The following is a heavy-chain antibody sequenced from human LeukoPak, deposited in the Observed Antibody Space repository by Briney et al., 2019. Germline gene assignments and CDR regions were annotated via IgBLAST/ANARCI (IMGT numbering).Heavy chain of an antibody. CDR1: GFTFSSYG. D-gene: IGHD3-22*01. V-gene: IGHV3-30*18. Sequence: GGSLRLSCAASGFTFSSYGMHWVRQAPGKGLEWVAVISYDGSNKYCADSVRGRFTISRDNSKNTLYLQMNSLRAEDTAVYYCAKDPRNYYDSSGYYYAPYYYYGMDVWGQGTTVTVSS. CDR2: ISYDGSNK. J-gene: IGHJ6*02. CDR3: AKDPRNYYDSSGYYYAPYYYYGMDV.